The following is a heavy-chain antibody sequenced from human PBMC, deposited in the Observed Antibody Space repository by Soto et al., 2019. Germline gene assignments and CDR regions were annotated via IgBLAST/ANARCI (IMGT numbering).Heavy chain of an antibody. V-gene: IGHV4-4*02. D-gene: IGHD3-22*01. CDR1: GGSISSSNW. J-gene: IGHJ3*02. Sequence: SETLSLTCAVSGGSISSSNWWSWVRQPPGKGLEWIGEIYHSGSTNYNPSLKSRVTISVDTSKNQFSLKLSSVTAADTAVYYCARDYYDSSGYSRHDAFDIWGQGTMVTVSS. CDR3: ARDYYDSSGYSRHDAFDI. CDR2: IYHSGST.